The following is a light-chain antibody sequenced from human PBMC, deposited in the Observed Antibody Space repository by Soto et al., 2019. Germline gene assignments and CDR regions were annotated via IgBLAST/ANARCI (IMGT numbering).Light chain of an antibody. CDR2: WAS. V-gene: IGKV4-1*01. CDR1: QSVLYSSNNKSY. J-gene: IGKJ1*01. CDR3: QQYYSTLTWT. Sequence: DIVMTQSPDSLAVSLGERATINCKSSQSVLYSSNNKSYLAWYQQKPGQPPKLLIYWASTRESGVPDRFSGSGSRTDFTLTTSSLQAEDVAVYYCQQYYSTLTWTFGQGTKVEIK.